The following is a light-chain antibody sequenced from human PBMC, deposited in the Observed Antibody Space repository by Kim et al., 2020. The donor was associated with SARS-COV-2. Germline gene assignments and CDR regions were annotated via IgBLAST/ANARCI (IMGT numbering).Light chain of an antibody. V-gene: IGKV1-33*01. J-gene: IGKJ4*01. CDR1: QDITTR. Sequence: SVGDRVTITCQASQDITTRLNWYLQKPGKAPTLLIYDAFNVEVGVPARFSGRGSGRDFTLTISSLQPEDIGIYYCQQYEILPPVTFGGGTKVDIK. CDR3: QQYEILPPVT. CDR2: DAF.